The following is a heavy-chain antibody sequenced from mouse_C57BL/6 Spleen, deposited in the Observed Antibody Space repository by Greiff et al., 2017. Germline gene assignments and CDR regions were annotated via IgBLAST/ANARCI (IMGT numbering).Heavy chain of an antibody. V-gene: IGHV1-80*01. Sequence: QVQLQQSGAELVKPGASVKISCKASGYAFSSYWMNWVKQRPGKGLEGIGQIYPGDGDTNYNGKFKGKATLTADKSSSTAYMQLSSLTSEDSAVYFCARGGAYDYVFAYWGQGTLVTVSA. CDR2: IYPGDGDT. J-gene: IGHJ3*01. CDR3: ARGGAYDYVFAY. CDR1: GYAFSSYW. D-gene: IGHD2-4*01.